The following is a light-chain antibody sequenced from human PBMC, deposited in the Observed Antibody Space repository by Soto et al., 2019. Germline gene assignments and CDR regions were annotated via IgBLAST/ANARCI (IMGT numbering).Light chain of an antibody. J-gene: IGKJ4*01. Sequence: EIVLTQSPGTLSLSPWERATLSCRASQSVSSSYLAWYQQKPGQPPRLLVYGSSTRATGIPDRFSGSGSGTDFTLTITRLEPEDSAMFYCQQYGNSPLTFGGGTKVDIK. CDR3: QQYGNSPLT. V-gene: IGKV3-20*01. CDR1: QSVSSSY. CDR2: GSS.